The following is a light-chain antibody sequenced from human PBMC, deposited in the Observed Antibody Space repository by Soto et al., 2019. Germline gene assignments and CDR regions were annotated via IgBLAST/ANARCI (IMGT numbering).Light chain of an antibody. CDR1: IPHIGSNN. CDR3: EAWDDSLNGVV. V-gene: IGLV1-44*01. Sequence: QTVVTQTPSASGTPGEGVNIFCSGKIPHIGSNNVNWYQQLPGTAPKLLIYSNNQRPSGVPDRFSGSKSGTSASLAISGLQSEDEADYYCEAWDDSLNGVVFGGGTKLTVL. CDR2: SNN. J-gene: IGLJ2*01.